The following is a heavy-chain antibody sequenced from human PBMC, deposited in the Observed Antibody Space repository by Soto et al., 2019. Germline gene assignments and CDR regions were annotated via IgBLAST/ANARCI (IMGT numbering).Heavy chain of an antibody. V-gene: IGHV4-34*01. D-gene: IGHD3-10*01. CDR2: INHSGST. Sequence: SETLSLTCAVYGGSFSAYYWTWIRQPPGTGLEWIGQINHSGSTNYNPSLKSRVTISVDTAKNQFSLKLTSVTAADTAAYYCAIHYFYDSETYRGWFDSCGQGTLLTVSS. CDR1: GGSFSAYY. CDR3: AIHYFYDSETYRGWFDS. J-gene: IGHJ5*01.